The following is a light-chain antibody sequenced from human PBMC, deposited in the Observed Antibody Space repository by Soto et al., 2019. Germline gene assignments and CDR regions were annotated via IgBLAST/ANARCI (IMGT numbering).Light chain of an antibody. V-gene: IGLV2-14*01. Sequence: QSALTQPASVSGTPGQSITISCTGSNSDVGIYDFVSWYQHHPGRAPKLIVSEVSHRPSGVSNRFSGSKSGNTASLTISGLQSEDEADNYCISYTSDDVRSGFGSGPKVTVL. J-gene: IGLJ1*01. CDR2: EVS. CDR1: NSDVGIYDF. CDR3: ISYTSDDVRSG.